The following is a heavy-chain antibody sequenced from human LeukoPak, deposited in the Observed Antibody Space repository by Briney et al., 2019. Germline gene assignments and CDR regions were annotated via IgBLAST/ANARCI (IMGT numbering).Heavy chain of an antibody. J-gene: IGHJ4*02. Sequence: ASVKVSCKASGYTFTSYGISWVRQAPGQGLEWMGWSSAYNGNTNYAQKLQGRVTMTTDTSTSTAYMELRSLRSDDTAVYYCARDIRTLDYYDSQSPCYFDYWGQGTLVTVSS. CDR1: GYTFTSYG. D-gene: IGHD3-22*01. CDR2: SSAYNGNT. CDR3: ARDIRTLDYYDSQSPCYFDY. V-gene: IGHV1-18*01.